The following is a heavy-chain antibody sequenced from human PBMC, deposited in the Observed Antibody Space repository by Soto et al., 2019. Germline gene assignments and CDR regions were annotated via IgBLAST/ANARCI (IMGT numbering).Heavy chain of an antibody. CDR3: ESSSSWSPDFDY. Sequence: SQTLSLTCAISGDSVSSNSAAWNWIRQSPSRGLEWLGRTYYRSKWYNDHAVSVKSRITINPDTSKNQFSLQLNSVTPEDTAVYSCESSSSWSPDFDYWGQGTLVNVSS. D-gene: IGHD6-13*01. V-gene: IGHV6-1*01. CDR2: TYYRSKWYN. J-gene: IGHJ4*02. CDR1: GDSVSSNSAA.